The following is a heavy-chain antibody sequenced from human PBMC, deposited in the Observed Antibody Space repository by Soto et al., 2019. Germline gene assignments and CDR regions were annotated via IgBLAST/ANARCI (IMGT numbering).Heavy chain of an antibody. D-gene: IGHD3-22*01. CDR2: MNPNSGNT. Sequence: QVQLVQSGAEVKKPGASVKVSCKASGYTFTSYDINWVRQATGQGLEWMGWMNPNSGNTGYAQKFQCRVTMTRHTSLSIAYMELSSLRCEDTAVYYCARGPSITMLVVGWYFDLWGRGTLVTVSS. J-gene: IGHJ2*01. CDR1: GYTFTSYD. CDR3: ARGPSITMLVVGWYFDL. V-gene: IGHV1-8*01.